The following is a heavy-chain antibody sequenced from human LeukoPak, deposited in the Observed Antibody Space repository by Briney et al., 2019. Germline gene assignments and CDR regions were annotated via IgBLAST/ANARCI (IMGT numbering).Heavy chain of an antibody. CDR1: GYAFTCYG. J-gene: IGHJ4*02. Sequence: ASVKVSCKASGYAFTCYGISWVRQAPGQGLEWMGWISAYNGNTNYAQKLQGRVTMTTDTSTNTAYMELRSLRSDDTAVYYCARELSTIFGGVLRYWGQGTLVTVSS. CDR3: ARELSTIFGGVLRY. CDR2: ISAYNGNT. V-gene: IGHV1-18*01. D-gene: IGHD3-3*01.